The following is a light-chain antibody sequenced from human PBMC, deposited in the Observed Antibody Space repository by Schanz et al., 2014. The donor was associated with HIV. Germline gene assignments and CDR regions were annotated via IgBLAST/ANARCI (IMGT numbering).Light chain of an antibody. CDR2: AAS. Sequence: IQLTQSPSSLSASVGDRVTITCRASQDISTYLAWYQQKPGKAPKLLIHAASTLQSGVPSRFSGSGSGTDFTLTISSLQPDDFATYYCQQYNRYSATFGPGTNLELK. V-gene: IGKV1-9*01. J-gene: IGKJ2*01. CDR1: QDISTY. CDR3: QQYNRYSAT.